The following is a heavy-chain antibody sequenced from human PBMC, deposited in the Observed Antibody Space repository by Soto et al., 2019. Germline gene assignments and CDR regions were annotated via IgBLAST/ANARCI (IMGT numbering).Heavy chain of an antibody. D-gene: IGHD2-15*01. J-gene: IGHJ6*02. CDR2: FDPEDGET. V-gene: IGHV1-24*01. Sequence: ASVKVSCKVSGYTLTELSMHWVRQAPGKGLEWMGGFDPEDGETIYAQKFQGRVTMTEDTSTDTAYMELSSLRSEDTAVYYCAKNGGGVDSGCSFYYSGMDLWAKGPRSPSP. CDR3: AKNGGGVDSGCSFYYSGMDL. CDR1: GYTLTELS.